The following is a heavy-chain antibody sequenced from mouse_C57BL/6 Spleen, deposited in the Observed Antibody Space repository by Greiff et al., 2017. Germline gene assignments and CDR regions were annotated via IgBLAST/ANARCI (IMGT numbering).Heavy chain of an antibody. J-gene: IGHJ1*03. Sequence: VQLQQPGAELVKPGASVKLSCKASGYTFTSYWMHWVKQRPGRGLEWSGRIDPNSGGTKYNEKFKSKATLTVDKPSSTAYMQLSSLTSEDSAVYYCARSSTVGGYFDVWGTGTTVTVSS. CDR3: ARSSTVGGYFDV. D-gene: IGHD1-1*01. V-gene: IGHV1-72*01. CDR1: GYTFTSYW. CDR2: IDPNSGGT.